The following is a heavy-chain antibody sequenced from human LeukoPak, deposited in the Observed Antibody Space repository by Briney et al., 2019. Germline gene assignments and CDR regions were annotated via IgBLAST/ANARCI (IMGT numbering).Heavy chain of an antibody. CDR1: GDSISSNKW. CDR2: VYHSGST. J-gene: IGHJ6*02. CDR3: ARVYGSGLMDV. V-gene: IGHV4-4*02. Sequence: PSETLSLTCTVSGDSISSNKWWSWVRQPPEKGLEWIGEVYHSGSTNYNPSLKSRVTMSIDKSKNQFSLKLSSVTAADTAVYYCARVYGSGLMDVWGQGTTVTVSS. D-gene: IGHD3-10*01.